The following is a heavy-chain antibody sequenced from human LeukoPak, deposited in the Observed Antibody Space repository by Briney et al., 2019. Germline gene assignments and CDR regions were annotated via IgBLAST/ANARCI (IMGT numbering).Heavy chain of an antibody. J-gene: IGHJ3*02. CDR2: IYTSGST. CDR3: ARAPITGYCSSTSCYARGAFDI. D-gene: IGHD2-2*01. V-gene: IGHV4-61*02. Sequence: KPSETLSLTCTVSGGSISSGSYYWSWIRQPAGKGLEWIGRIYTSGSTNYNPSLKSRVTISVDTSKNQFSLKLSSVTAADTAVYYCARAPITGYCSSTSCYARGAFDIWGQGTMVTVSS. CDR1: GGSISSGSYY.